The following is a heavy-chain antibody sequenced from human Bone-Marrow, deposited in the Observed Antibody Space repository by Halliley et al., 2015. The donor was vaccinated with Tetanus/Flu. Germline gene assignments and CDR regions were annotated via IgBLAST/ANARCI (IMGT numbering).Heavy chain of an antibody. CDR2: FYYSEIT. CDR3: ARLFYGSGTYSFDY. Sequence: GTFYYSEITYSTPSLKSRVSISVDTSKNHFSLKLSSVTAADTAVYYCARLFYGSGTYSFDYWGQGTLVTVSS. J-gene: IGHJ4*02. V-gene: IGHV4-39*07. D-gene: IGHD3-10*01.